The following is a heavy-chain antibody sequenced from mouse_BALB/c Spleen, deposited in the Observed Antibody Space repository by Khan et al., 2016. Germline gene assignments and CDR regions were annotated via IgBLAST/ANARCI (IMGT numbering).Heavy chain of an antibody. Sequence: QMQLVESGPGLKKPGETVKISCKASGYTFTNYGMNWVKQAPGKGLKWMGWINTDTRTPKYAEALKGRFAFSLETADSTAYLQINNLKNEDTATYFCARERPMITGDYWGQGTTLTVSS. CDR1: GYTFTNYG. D-gene: IGHD2-4*01. V-gene: IGHV9-3*02. CDR2: INTDTRTP. J-gene: IGHJ2*01. CDR3: ARERPMITGDY.